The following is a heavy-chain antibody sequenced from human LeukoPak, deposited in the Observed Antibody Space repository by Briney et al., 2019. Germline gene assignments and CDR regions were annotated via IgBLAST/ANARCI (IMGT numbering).Heavy chain of an antibody. V-gene: IGHV5-51*01. Sequence: GESLKISCKASGYSFSSHWIGWVRQMPGKGLEWMGIIYPGDSDTRYSPSFQGQVTISADKSISTAYLQWRSLKASDTAMYYCARRSDNWFDPWGQGTLVTVSS. D-gene: IGHD3-10*01. CDR1: GYSFSSHW. CDR3: ARRSDNWFDP. CDR2: IYPGDSDT. J-gene: IGHJ5*02.